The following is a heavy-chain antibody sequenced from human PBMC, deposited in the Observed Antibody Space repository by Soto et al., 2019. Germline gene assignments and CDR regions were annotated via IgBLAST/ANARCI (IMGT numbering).Heavy chain of an antibody. J-gene: IGHJ4*02. CDR3: GREENCDLGDH. Sequence: QVQLVQSEAEVKRPGSSVRVSCKASGDTFSIYTFSWVRQAPGQGLEWMGRVIPSLGIANYAQTFQGRVTITADISTATVHMELSSLRSDDTAIYYCGREENCDLGDHWGQGSLVIVSS. V-gene: IGHV1-69*04. D-gene: IGHD2-21*02. CDR1: GDTFSIYT. CDR2: VIPSLGIA.